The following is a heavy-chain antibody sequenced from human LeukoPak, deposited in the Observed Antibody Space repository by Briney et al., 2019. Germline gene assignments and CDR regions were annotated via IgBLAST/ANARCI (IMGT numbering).Heavy chain of an antibody. V-gene: IGHV1-3*01. Sequence: ASVKVSCKASGYTFTSYAMHWVRQAPGQRLEWMGWINAGNGNTKYSQKFQGRVTITRDTSASTAYMELSSLRSEDTAVYYCAGDSGIYYDSSGNNWFDPWGQGTLVTVSS. CDR1: GYTFTSYA. J-gene: IGHJ5*02. CDR3: AGDSGIYYDSSGNNWFDP. CDR2: INAGNGNT. D-gene: IGHD3-22*01.